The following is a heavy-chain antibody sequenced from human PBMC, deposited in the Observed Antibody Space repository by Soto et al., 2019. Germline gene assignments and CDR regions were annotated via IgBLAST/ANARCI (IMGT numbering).Heavy chain of an antibody. CDR2: IYTSGST. Sequence: SEALALTCPVSGYSISSYYWSWIRQPAGKGLEWIGRIYTSGSTYNNPSLRSRVSMSIDTSKDQFSLKLKSVTAADTALYFCARQRTSVVTQAYFDVWGPGSLVTVSS. CDR1: GYSISSYY. CDR3: ARQRTSVVTQAYFDV. V-gene: IGHV4-4*07. D-gene: IGHD2-21*02. J-gene: IGHJ4*02.